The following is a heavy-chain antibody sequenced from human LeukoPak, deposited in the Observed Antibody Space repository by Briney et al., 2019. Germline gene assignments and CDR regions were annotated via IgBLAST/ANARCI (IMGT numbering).Heavy chain of an antibody. J-gene: IGHJ5*02. D-gene: IGHD2-15*01. CDR2: INPNSGGT. Sequence: ASVKVSCKASGYTFTGYYMHWVRQAPGQGLEWMGWINPNSGGTNYAQKFQGRVTMTRDTSISTAYMELSRLRSDDTAVYYCAREGLYCSGGSCYNPRWFDPWGQGTLVTVSS. CDR3: AREGLYCSGGSCYNPRWFDP. CDR1: GYTFTGYY. V-gene: IGHV1-2*02.